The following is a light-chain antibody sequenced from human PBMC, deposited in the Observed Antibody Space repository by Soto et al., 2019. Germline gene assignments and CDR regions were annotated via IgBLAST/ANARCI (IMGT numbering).Light chain of an antibody. CDR2: DAS. J-gene: IGKJ2*01. CDR1: QSISSY. CDR3: QQRGA. V-gene: IGKV3-11*01. Sequence: EVVLTQSPATLSLSPGERATLSCRSSQSISSYLAWYQQKPGQAPRLLIYDASNRATDIPARFSGSGSGTEFTLTISSLEPDDFAVYYCQQRGAFGQGTKVEIK.